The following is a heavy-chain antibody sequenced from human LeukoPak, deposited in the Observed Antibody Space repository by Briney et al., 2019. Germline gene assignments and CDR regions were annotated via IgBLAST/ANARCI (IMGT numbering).Heavy chain of an antibody. Sequence: GGALRLSSQASGLTCSSYELKLVRQAPGKGLDRVSYTSSGSSIYHTDSVKDRFTISRDNAKNSLYLEMNSLRAEDTAVYYCARESIAVAGAPFDYWGQGTLVTVSS. J-gene: IGHJ4*02. V-gene: IGHV3-48*03. CDR3: ARESIAVAGAPFDY. D-gene: IGHD6-19*01. CDR2: TSSGSSI. CDR1: GLTCSSYE.